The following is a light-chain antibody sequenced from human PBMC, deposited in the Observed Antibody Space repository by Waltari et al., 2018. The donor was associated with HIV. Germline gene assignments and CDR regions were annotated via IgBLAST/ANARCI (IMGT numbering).Light chain of an antibody. CDR3: QQYGSSPPRFT. CDR2: GAS. J-gene: IGKJ3*01. V-gene: IGKV3-20*01. CDR1: QSVSSSY. Sequence: EIVLTQSPGTLSLSPGERATLSCRASQSVSSSYLAWYQQKPGQAPRLLIYGASSRATGIPDRFSGSWSVTDFTLTISRLEPEDFAVYYCQQYGSSPPRFTFGPGTKVDIK.